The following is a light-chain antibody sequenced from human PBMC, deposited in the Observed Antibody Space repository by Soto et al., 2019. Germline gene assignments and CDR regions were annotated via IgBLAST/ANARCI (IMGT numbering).Light chain of an antibody. CDR1: QSVSSN. Sequence: EIVMTQSPATLSVSPVERATLSCRASQSVSSNSAWYQQKPGQAPRLLIHDAFIRATGIPDRFSGSGSGTDFTLTITRLEPEDFAVYYCQQYSSSRTFGQGTKVDIK. J-gene: IGKJ1*01. V-gene: IGKV3-20*01. CDR3: QQYSSSRT. CDR2: DAF.